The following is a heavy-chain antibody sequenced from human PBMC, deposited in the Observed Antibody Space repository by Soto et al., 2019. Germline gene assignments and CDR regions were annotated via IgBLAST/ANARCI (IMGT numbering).Heavy chain of an antibody. Sequence: PGESLKISCKGSGYDFNTYYITWVRQMPGKGLEWMGRIDPSDSYTHYSPSFQGHVTLSVDKSISTAYLQWSSLRTSDTAVYYCAIYTSESGYSISDYWGQGTLVTVSS. CDR3: AIYTSESGYSISDY. D-gene: IGHD3-3*01. CDR1: GYDFNTYY. V-gene: IGHV5-10-1*01. CDR2: IDPSDSYT. J-gene: IGHJ4*02.